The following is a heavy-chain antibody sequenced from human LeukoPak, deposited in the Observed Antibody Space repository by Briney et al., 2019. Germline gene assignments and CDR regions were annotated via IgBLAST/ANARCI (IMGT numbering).Heavy chain of an antibody. CDR2: ISYDGSNK. V-gene: IGHV3-30-3*01. Sequence: GGSLRLSCAASGFTFSSYWMSWVRQAPGKGLEWVAVISYDGSNKYYADSVKGRFTISRDNSKNTLYLQTNSLRAEDTAVYYCAREEGYSYGYFDYWGQGTLVTVSS. J-gene: IGHJ4*02. CDR1: GFTFSSYW. D-gene: IGHD5-18*01. CDR3: AREEGYSYGYFDY.